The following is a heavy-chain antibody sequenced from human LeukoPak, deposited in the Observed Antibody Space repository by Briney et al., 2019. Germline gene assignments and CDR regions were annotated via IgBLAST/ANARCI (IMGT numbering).Heavy chain of an antibody. V-gene: IGHV1-69*04. D-gene: IGHD3-10*01. J-gene: IGHJ3*02. Sequence: SVKVSCEASGGTFRSYAISWVRQAPGQGLEWMGRIIPILGIANYAQKFQGRVTITADKSTSTAYMELSSLRSEDTAVYYCARCRRFGIGDAFDIWGQGTMVTVSS. CDR1: GGTFRSYA. CDR2: IIPILGIA. CDR3: ARCRRFGIGDAFDI.